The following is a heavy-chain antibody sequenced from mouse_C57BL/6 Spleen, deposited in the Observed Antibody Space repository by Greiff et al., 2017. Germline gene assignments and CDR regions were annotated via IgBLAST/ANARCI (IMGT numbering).Heavy chain of an antibody. D-gene: IGHD1-1*01. CDR1: GYTFTSYW. CDR3: ARSAVVEFNYFDY. J-gene: IGHJ2*01. Sequence: QVHVKQSGAELAKPGASVKLSCKASGYTFTSYWMHWVKQRPGQGLEWIGYINPSSGYTKYNQKFKDKATLTADKSSSTAYLQLSSLTSEDTAVYYCARSAVVEFNYFDYWGQGTTLTVSS. V-gene: IGHV1-7*01. CDR2: INPSSGYT.